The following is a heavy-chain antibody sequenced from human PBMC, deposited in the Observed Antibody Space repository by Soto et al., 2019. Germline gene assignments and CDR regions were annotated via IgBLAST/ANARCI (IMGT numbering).Heavy chain of an antibody. Sequence: PGESLKISCKGSGYSFTSYWIGWVRQMPGKGLEWMGIIYPGDSDTRYSPSFQGQVTISADKSISAAYLQWSSLKASDTAMYYCARLWGGDDFWSGYPFDYWGQGTLVTVSS. CDR3: ARLWGGDDFWSGYPFDY. J-gene: IGHJ4*02. CDR1: GYSFTSYW. D-gene: IGHD3-3*01. V-gene: IGHV5-51*01. CDR2: IYPGDSDT.